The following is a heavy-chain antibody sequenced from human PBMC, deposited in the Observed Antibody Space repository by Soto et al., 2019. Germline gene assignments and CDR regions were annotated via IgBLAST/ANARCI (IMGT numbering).Heavy chain of an antibody. Sequence: SVKVSCKASGGTFSSYTISWVRQAPGQGLEWMGRIIPILGIANYAQKFQGRVTITADKSTSTAYMELSSLRSEDTAVYYCAAYYYDILTGLDYWGQGTPVTV. CDR2: IIPILGIA. CDR3: AAYYYDILTGLDY. V-gene: IGHV1-69*02. CDR1: GGTFSSYT. J-gene: IGHJ4*02. D-gene: IGHD3-9*01.